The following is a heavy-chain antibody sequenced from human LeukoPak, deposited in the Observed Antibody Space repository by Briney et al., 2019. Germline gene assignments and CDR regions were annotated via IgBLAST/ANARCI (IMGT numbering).Heavy chain of an antibody. Sequence: GGSLRLSCAASGFTVSSNYMSWVRQAPGKGLEWVSVIYSGGSTYYADSVKGRFTITRDNSKNTLYLQMNSLRAEDTAVYYCAREDYGDYGYYYGMDVWGQGTTVTVSS. CDR2: IYSGGST. D-gene: IGHD4-17*01. V-gene: IGHV3-66*02. CDR1: GFTVSSNY. J-gene: IGHJ6*02. CDR3: AREDYGDYGYYYGMDV.